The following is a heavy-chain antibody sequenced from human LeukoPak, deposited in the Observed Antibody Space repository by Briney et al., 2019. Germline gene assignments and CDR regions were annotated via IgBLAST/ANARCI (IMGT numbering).Heavy chain of an antibody. CDR2: MNPNSGNT. CDR1: GYTFTSYD. Sequence: ASVKVSCKASGYTFTSYDINWVRQATGQGLEWMGWMNPNSGNTGYAQKFQGRVTMTRNTSISTAYMELSSLRSEDTAVYYCARGTPYYYDSSGYFNQDNWFDPWGQGTLVTVSS. V-gene: IGHV1-8*01. J-gene: IGHJ5*02. D-gene: IGHD3-22*01. CDR3: ARGTPYYYDSSGYFNQDNWFDP.